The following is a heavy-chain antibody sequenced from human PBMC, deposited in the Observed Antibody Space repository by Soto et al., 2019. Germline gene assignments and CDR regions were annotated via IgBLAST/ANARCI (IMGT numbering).Heavy chain of an antibody. CDR1: GGSFDGYY. J-gene: IGHJ4*02. CDR2: IHHSGST. Sequence: SETLSLTCALYGGSFDGYYWSWIRQSPGKGLEWIGEIHHSGSTKYNPSLKSRVSLSVDTSTKQFSLKMTSMTAADRGVYYCERGVDSGSGYLFCGQGAPAT. D-gene: IGHD3-3*01. CDR3: ERGVDSGSGYLF. V-gene: IGHV4-34*01.